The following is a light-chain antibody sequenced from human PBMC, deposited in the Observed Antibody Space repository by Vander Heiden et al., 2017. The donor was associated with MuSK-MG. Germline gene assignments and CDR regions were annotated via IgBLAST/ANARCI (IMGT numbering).Light chain of an antibody. CDR1: QGISSY. J-gene: IGKJ4*01. CDR3: QQLSVYPPLA. V-gene: IGKV1-9*01. Sequence: DIQLTQSPSFLSASVGDRVTITCRATQGISSYLAWYQQKPGKAPNLLIYAASTLQSGVPSRFSGSGSGTEFTLTISSLQPEDFATYYCQQLSVYPPLALGGGTKVKIK. CDR2: AAS.